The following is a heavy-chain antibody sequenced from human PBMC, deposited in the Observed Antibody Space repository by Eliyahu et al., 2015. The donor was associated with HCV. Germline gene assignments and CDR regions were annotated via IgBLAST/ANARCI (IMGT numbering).Heavy chain of an antibody. J-gene: IGHJ3*02. CDR2: ISSSSSYI. V-gene: IGHV3-21*01. CDR1: GFXFXSYS. CDR3: ARLLANGIINDAFDI. D-gene: IGHD3-10*01. Sequence: EVQLVESGGGLVKPGGSLXXSXAASGFXFXSYSMNWVRQAPGKGLEWVSSISSSSSYIYYADSVKGRFTISRDNAKNSLYLQMNSLRAEDTAVYYCARLLANGIINDAFDIWGQGTMVTVSS.